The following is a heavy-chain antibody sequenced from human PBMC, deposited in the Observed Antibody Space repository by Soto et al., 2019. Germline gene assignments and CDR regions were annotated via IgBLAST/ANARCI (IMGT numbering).Heavy chain of an antibody. J-gene: IGHJ4*02. D-gene: IGHD6-19*01. Sequence: GTPVEVGSASSRYTVTITDIHVSRQTPGQGLEWMGVINPRSVSTTYAQKFQARLTMSMDTSTSTVYMELSSLRSEDTAVYYCSRSIGIAVGSGGWWAIYFDFWGQGTRVTVSS. CDR1: RYTVTITD. V-gene: IGHV1-46*03. CDR2: INPRSVST. CDR3: SRSIGIAVGSGGWWAIYFDF.